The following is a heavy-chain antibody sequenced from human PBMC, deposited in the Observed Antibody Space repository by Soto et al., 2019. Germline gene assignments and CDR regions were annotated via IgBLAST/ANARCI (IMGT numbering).Heavy chain of an antibody. CDR2: IYYSGST. CDR1: GGSISSYY. V-gene: IGHV4-59*01. J-gene: IGHJ5*02. CDR3: ARKKVGATSSWFDP. D-gene: IGHD1-26*01. Sequence: QVQLQESGPGLVKPSETLSLTCTVSGGSISSYYWSWIRQPPGKGLEWIGYIYYSGSTNYNPSLKSRVTISVDTSKNQFSLKLSSVTAADTAVYYCARKKVGATSSWFDPWGQGTLVTVSS.